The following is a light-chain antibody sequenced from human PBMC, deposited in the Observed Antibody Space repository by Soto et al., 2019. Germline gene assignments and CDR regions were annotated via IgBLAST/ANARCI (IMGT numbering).Light chain of an antibody. CDR3: QKFNSAPWT. V-gene: IGKV1-27*01. Sequence: SPGGLSASVDSGVTITFRASQGISNYLAWYQQKPRKVPTLLIYAASTLKSGVPSRFSGSGSGTDFTLTISSLQPEDVATYYCQKFNSAPWTFGQGTKVAIK. J-gene: IGKJ1*01. CDR2: AAS. CDR1: QGISNY.